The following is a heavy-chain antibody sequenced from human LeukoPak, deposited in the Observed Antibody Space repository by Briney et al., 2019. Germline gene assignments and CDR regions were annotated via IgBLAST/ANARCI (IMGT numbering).Heavy chain of an antibody. Sequence: PGGSLRLSCAASGFTFSQYGMNWVRQAPGKGLEWVSYISSSGSTIYYADSVKGRFTISRDNAKNSLYLQMNSLRAEDTAVYYCAVLGITMIGGVWGKGTTVTIPS. CDR3: AVLGITMIGGV. V-gene: IGHV3-48*03. CDR2: ISSSGSTI. J-gene: IGHJ6*04. D-gene: IGHD3-10*02. CDR1: GFTFSQYG.